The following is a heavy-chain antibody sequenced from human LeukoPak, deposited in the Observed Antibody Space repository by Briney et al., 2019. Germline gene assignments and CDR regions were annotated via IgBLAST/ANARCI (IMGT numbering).Heavy chain of an antibody. J-gene: IGHJ5*02. CDR1: GDSVSSNSAA. Sequence: SQTLSLTCAISGDSVSSNSAAWNWIRQPPSRGLEWLGRTYYRSKWYNDYAVSVKSRITINPDTSKNQFSLQLNSVTPEDTAVYYCARDRRAPYSSSWLGFDPWGQGTLVTVSS. V-gene: IGHV6-1*01. D-gene: IGHD6-13*01. CDR3: ARDRRAPYSSSWLGFDP. CDR2: TYYRSKWYN.